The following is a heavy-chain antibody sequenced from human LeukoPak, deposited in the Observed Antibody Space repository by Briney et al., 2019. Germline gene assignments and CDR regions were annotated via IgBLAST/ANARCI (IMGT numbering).Heavy chain of an antibody. CDR1: GGSISSSSCY. V-gene: IGHV4-39*07. Sequence: SETLSLTCIVSGGSISSSSCYWGWIRQPPGKGLEWIGSIYYSGSTYYNPSLKSRVTISVDTSNNHFSLKLSSVTAADTAVYYCARDYYGSGSYGWFDPWGQGTLVTVSS. D-gene: IGHD3-10*01. CDR2: IYYSGST. CDR3: ARDYYGSGSYGWFDP. J-gene: IGHJ5*02.